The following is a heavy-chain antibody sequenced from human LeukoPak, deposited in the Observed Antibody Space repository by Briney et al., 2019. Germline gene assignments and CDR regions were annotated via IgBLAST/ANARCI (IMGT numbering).Heavy chain of an antibody. D-gene: IGHD3-3*01. J-gene: IGHJ6*02. CDR2: IYYSGST. Sequence: PSQTLSLTCTVSGGSISSGDYYWSWIRQPPGKGLEWIGYIYYSGSTYYNPSLKSRVTISVDTSKNQFSLKLSSVTAADTAVYYCAREEGRNFYHGMDVWGQGTTVTVSS. CDR1: GGSISSGDYY. V-gene: IGHV4-30-4*01. CDR3: AREEGRNFYHGMDV.